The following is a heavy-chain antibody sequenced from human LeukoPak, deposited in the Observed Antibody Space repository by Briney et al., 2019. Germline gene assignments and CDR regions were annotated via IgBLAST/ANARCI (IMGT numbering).Heavy chain of an antibody. V-gene: IGHV3-13*01. CDR2: IGTAGDT. CDR1: GFTFSSYD. Sequence: GGSLRLSCAASGFTFSSYDMHWVRQATGKGLEWVPAIGTAGDTYYPGSVKGRFTISRENAKNSLYLQMNSLRAGDTAVYYCARWGSGSYTDAFDIWGQGTMVTVSS. D-gene: IGHD1-26*01. CDR3: ARWGSGSYTDAFDI. J-gene: IGHJ3*02.